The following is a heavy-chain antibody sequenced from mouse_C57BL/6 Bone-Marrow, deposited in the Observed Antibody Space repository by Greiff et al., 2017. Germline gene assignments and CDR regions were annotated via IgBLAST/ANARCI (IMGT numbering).Heavy chain of an antibody. D-gene: IGHD1-1*01. Sequence: EVMLVESGGGLVQPGGSLKLSCAASGFTFSDYYMYWVRQTPEKRLEWVAYISNGGGSTYYPDTVKGRFTISRDNAKNTLYLQMSRLKSEDTAMYYCARHGYYGSSFDSWGQGTTLTVSS. CDR2: ISNGGGST. CDR3: ARHGYYGSSFDS. J-gene: IGHJ2*01. V-gene: IGHV5-12*01. CDR1: GFTFSDYY.